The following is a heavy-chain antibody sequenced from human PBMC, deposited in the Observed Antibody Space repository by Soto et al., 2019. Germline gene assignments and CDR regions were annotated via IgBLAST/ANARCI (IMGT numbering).Heavy chain of an antibody. J-gene: IGHJ6*02. Sequence: GESLKISCKGSGYTFTNYCIGWVLQMPGKGLEWMGIIYPGDSDTKYNPSFQGQVTISADKSITTTYLRWTSLKASDTAIYYCAASIFYYGMDVWGQGTTVTVS. V-gene: IGHV5-51*01. CDR3: AASIFYYGMDV. CDR2: IYPGDSDT. CDR1: GYTFTNYC.